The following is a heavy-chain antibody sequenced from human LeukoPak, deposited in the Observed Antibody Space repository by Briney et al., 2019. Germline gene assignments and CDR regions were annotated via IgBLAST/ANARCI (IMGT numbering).Heavy chain of an antibody. CDR2: ISSSGANT. Sequence: PGGSLRLSCTASGLFFSNSVMSWVRQAPGKGLQWVSAISSSGANTYTADSLQGRFVISRDNSKNTVYLQMNSLRGEDTGIYYCVRRTSGATDVWGKGTSVSV. J-gene: IGHJ6*03. V-gene: IGHV3-23*01. CDR3: VRRTSGATDV. D-gene: IGHD3-16*01. CDR1: GLFFSNSV.